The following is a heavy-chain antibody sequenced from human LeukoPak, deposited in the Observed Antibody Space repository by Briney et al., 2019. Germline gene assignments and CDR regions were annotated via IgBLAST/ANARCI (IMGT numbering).Heavy chain of an antibody. J-gene: IGHJ4*02. CDR1: GFTFSSYW. CDR3: ARVYSIVATIYYFDY. V-gene: IGHV3-7*01. D-gene: IGHD5-12*01. CDR2: IKQDGSEK. Sequence: GGSLRLPCAASGFTFSSYWMSWVRQAPGKGLEWVANIKQDGSEKYYVDSVKGRFTISRDNAKNSLYLQMNSLRAEDTAVYYCARVYSIVATIYYFDYWGQGTLVTVSS.